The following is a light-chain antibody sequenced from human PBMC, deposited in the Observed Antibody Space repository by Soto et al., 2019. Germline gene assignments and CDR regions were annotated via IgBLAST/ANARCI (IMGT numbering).Light chain of an antibody. J-gene: IGKJ4*01. Sequence: DIQMTQSPSSLSASVGDRVTITCQASQDISNYLNWYQQKPGKAPKLLIYDASNLETGVPSRFSGSGSGTDFTFNISSLQPEDIAIYYCQQYDNLPLTFGGGTKVEIK. CDR1: QDISNY. V-gene: IGKV1-33*01. CDR2: DAS. CDR3: QQYDNLPLT.